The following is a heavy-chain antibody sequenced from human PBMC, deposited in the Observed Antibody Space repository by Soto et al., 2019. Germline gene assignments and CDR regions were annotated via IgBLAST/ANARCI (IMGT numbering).Heavy chain of an antibody. J-gene: IGHJ5*02. CDR1: GFTFSSYA. Sequence: GGSLRLSCAASGFTFSSYAMSWVRQAPGKGLEWVSAISGSGGSTYYADSVKGRVTISRDNSKNTLYLQMNSLRAEDTAVYYCAKDRTSYSYGYMAWGQGTLVTVSS. D-gene: IGHD5-18*01. V-gene: IGHV3-23*01. CDR3: AKDRTSYSYGYMA. CDR2: ISGSGGST.